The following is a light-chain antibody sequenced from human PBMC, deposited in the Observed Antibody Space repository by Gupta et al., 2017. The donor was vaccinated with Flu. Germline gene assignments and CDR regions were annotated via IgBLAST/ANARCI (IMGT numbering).Light chain of an antibody. Sequence: YLAWYQQKPEKAPKLLIYAATTLQSGVPSRFSGSGSGTDFTLTITGLQAEDVATYYCQRYNRAPRTFGQGTKVEI. J-gene: IGKJ1*01. CDR2: AAT. V-gene: IGKV1-27*01. CDR1: Y. CDR3: QRYNRAPRT.